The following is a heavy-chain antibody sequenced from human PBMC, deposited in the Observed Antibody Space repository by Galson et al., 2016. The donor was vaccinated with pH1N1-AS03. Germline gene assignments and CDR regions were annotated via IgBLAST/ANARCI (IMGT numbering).Heavy chain of an antibody. CDR1: GFTFSTYA. CDR3: ARLSGMVPTEYYFAS. D-gene: IGHD3-3*01. CDR2: IRGTSQIT. V-gene: IGHV3-23*01. J-gene: IGHJ4*02. Sequence: LRLSCAASGFTFSTYAMSWVRQTPGKGLEWVSLIRGTSQITYYADSVKGRFTISKDNSKSTLFLQMNSLRAEDTAIYYCARLSGMVPTEYYFASWGQGTLVAVSS.